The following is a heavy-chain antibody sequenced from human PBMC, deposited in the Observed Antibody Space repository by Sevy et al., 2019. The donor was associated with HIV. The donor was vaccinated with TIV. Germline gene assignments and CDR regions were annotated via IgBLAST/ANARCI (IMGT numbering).Heavy chain of an antibody. Sequence: SETLSLTCTVSGGSISRGGYYWSWIRQHPGKGLEWIGYISYSGSTSYNPSLKSRLTISVDTSKNQFSLRLTSVIAAETAVYYCAREMGDSWGQGILVTVSS. V-gene: IGHV4-31*03. CDR1: GGSISRGGYY. CDR2: ISYSGST. CDR3: AREMGDS. J-gene: IGHJ4*02.